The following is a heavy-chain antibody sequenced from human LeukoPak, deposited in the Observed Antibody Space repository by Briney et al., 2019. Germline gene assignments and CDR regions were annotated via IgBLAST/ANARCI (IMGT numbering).Heavy chain of an antibody. Sequence: SQTLSLTCAISGDSVSSNSATWNWIRQSPSRGLEGLGRTYYRSKWYNDYAVSVKSRITIIPDTSNKQFSLQLNSVTPEDTAVYYCARDKGGGVDTALAYWGQGTLVTVSS. J-gene: IGHJ4*02. CDR2: TYYRSKWYN. V-gene: IGHV6-1*01. D-gene: IGHD5-18*01. CDR3: ARDKGGGVDTALAY. CDR1: GDSVSSNSAT.